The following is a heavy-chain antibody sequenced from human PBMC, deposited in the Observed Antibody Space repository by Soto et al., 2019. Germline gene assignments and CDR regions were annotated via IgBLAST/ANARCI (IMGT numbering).Heavy chain of an antibody. J-gene: IGHJ4*02. CDR1: GFTFSSYA. Sequence: RRLSCAASGFTFSSYAMHWVRQAPGKGLEWVAVISYDGSNKYYADSVKGRFTISRDNSKNTLYLQMNSLRAEDTAVYYCARGSYSNYVDYWGQGTLVTVSS. CDR2: ISYDGSNK. CDR3: ARGSYSNYVDY. V-gene: IGHV3-30-3*01. D-gene: IGHD4-4*01.